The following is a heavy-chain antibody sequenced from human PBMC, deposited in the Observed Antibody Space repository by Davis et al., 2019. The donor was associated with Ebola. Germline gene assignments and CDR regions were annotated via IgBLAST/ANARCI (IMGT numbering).Heavy chain of an antibody. V-gene: IGHV1-58*01. CDR3: AASTGATQSSTYAMDV. D-gene: IGHD2-15*01. Sequence: SVKVSCKASGFTFSSSALQWVRQARGQRLEWIGWIVVGSGNTNYAQKFQERVTITRDMSTNTAYMELNSLRFDDTAMYYCAASTGATQSSTYAMDVWGLGTTVTVSS. CDR1: GFTFSSSA. CDR2: IVVGSGNT. J-gene: IGHJ6*02.